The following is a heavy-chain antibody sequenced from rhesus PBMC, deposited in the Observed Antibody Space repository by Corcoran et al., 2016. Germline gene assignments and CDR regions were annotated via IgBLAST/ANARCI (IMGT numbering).Heavy chain of an antibody. CDR1: GDSIRANW. D-gene: IGHD6-31*01. J-gene: IGHJ4*01. Sequence: QVQLQESGPGLVKPSETLSLICIVSGDSIRANWWSWTRQPPGEGLEWIGAIDGSVGTTNYGPSPKSRVTISKYASRNQLSLKVTSVTAADTAVYYCARDPATGYFDFWGQGVLVPVSS. CDR3: ARDPATGYFDF. CDR2: IDGSVGTT. V-gene: IGHV4-80*01.